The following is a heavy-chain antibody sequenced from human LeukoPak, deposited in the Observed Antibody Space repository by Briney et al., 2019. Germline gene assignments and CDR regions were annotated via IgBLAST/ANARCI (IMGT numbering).Heavy chain of an antibody. D-gene: IGHD6-19*01. V-gene: IGHV3-7*01. CDR1: GFTFSNNW. CDR2: IKQDGSDK. J-gene: IGHJ4*02. CDR3: ARDRQWLPDY. Sequence: GGSLRLSCAASGFTFSNNWMSWVRQAPGKGLEWVANIKQDGSDKYYVDSVKGRFTISRDNAKNSLYLQMNSLRAEDTAVYYCARDRQWLPDYWGQGTLVTVSS.